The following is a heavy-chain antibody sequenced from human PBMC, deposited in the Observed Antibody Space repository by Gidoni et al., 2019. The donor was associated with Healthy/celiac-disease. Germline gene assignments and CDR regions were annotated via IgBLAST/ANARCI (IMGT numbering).Heavy chain of an antibody. Sequence: QVHLQESGPGLVKPSQTLSLTCTFSAVSIIRGDSYWSWIRQPPGKGLEWIGYIYYSGSTYYNPALKSRVTISVDTSKNQFSLKLSSVTAADTAVYYCAREEIAARRGGFDYWGQGTLVTVYS. CDR1: AVSIIRGDSY. J-gene: IGHJ4*02. D-gene: IGHD6-6*01. CDR2: IYYSGST. CDR3: AREEIAARRGGFDY. V-gene: IGHV4-30-4*01.